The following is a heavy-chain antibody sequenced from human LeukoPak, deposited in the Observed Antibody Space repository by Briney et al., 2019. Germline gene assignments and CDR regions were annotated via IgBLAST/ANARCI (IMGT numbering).Heavy chain of an antibody. CDR1: GFTFSSYS. J-gene: IGHJ5*02. V-gene: IGHV3-21*01. Sequence: GGSLRLSCAASGFTFSSYSMNWVRQAPRKGLEWVSSISSSSSYIYYADSVKGRFTISRDNAKNSLYLQMNSLRAEDTAVYYCARTRSSYGSGSYYYGLDWFDPWGQGTLVTVSS. CDR3: ARTRSSYGSGSYYYGLDWFDP. D-gene: IGHD3-10*01. CDR2: ISSSSSYI.